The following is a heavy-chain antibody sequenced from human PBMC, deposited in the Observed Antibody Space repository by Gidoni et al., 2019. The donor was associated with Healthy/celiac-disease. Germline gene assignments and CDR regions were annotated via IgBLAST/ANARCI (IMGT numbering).Heavy chain of an antibody. CDR1: GFTFSSYA. Sequence: QVQLVESGGGVVQPGRSLRLSCAASGFTFSSYAMHWVRQAPGKGLEWVAVISYDGSNKYYADSVKGRFTISRDNSMNTLYLQMNSLRAEDTAVYYCARDMVRGALSPYYYYYGMDVWGQGTTVTVSS. J-gene: IGHJ6*02. CDR2: ISYDGSNK. V-gene: IGHV3-30-3*01. CDR3: ARDMVRGALSPYYYYYGMDV. D-gene: IGHD3-10*01.